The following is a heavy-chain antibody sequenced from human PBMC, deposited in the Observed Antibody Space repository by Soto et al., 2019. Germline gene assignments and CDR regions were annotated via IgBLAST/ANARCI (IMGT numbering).Heavy chain of an antibody. J-gene: IGHJ4*02. D-gene: IGHD3-9*01. V-gene: IGHV5-10-1*01. CDR2: IDPSDSYT. CDR3: AREDRTFDWLLDH. Sequence: GESLKISCKGSGYSFTSYWISWVRQMPGKGLEWMGRIDPSDSYTNYSPSFQGHVTISAAKNSFHLQVDSLRAEDTGVYYCAREDRTFDWLLDHWGLGTLVTVSS. CDR1: GYSFTSYW.